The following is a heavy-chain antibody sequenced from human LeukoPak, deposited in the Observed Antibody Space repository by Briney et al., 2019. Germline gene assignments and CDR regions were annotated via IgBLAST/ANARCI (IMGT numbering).Heavy chain of an antibody. Sequence: KPSETLSLTSTVSGGSISTYSWSWIRQPPGKGLEWIGYIYYSGNTNYNPSLKSRVTISVDTSKNQFSLKLSSVTAADTAVYYCARVRLVGYDILTGYYSFDYWGQGTLVTVSS. V-gene: IGHV4-59*01. CDR2: IYYSGNT. J-gene: IGHJ4*02. CDR3: ARVRLVGYDILTGYYSFDY. D-gene: IGHD3-9*01. CDR1: GGSISTYS.